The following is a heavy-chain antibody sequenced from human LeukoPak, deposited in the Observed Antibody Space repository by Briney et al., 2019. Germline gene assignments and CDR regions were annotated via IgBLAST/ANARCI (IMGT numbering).Heavy chain of an antibody. CDR3: ARGYQPLLYPGPFHFDY. Sequence: GGSLRLSCAASGFTFSSYGMHWVRQAPGKGLEWVAVISYDGSNKYYADSVKGRFTISRDNSKNTLYLQMNSLRAEDTAVYYCARGYQPLLYPGPFHFDYWGQGTLVTVSS. CDR1: GFTFSSYG. V-gene: IGHV3-30*03. D-gene: IGHD2-2*02. CDR2: ISYDGSNK. J-gene: IGHJ4*02.